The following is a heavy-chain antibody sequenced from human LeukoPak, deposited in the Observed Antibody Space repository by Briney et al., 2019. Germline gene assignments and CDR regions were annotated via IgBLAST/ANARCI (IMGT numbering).Heavy chain of an antibody. CDR3: ARRRSSWYQVIDY. J-gene: IGHJ4*02. CDR2: INHSGST. CDR1: GGSFSGYY. D-gene: IGHD6-13*01. V-gene: IGHV4-34*01. Sequence: SETLSLTCAVYGGSFSGYYWSWIRQPPGKGLEWIGEINHSGSTNYNPSLKSRVTISVDTSKSQFSLKLSSVTAADTAVYYCARRRSSWYQVIDYWGQGTLVTVSS.